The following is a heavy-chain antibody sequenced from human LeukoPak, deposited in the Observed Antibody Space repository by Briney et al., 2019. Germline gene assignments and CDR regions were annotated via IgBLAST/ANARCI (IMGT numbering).Heavy chain of an antibody. V-gene: IGHV3-21*01. J-gene: IGHJ6*02. CDR3: ARDTCSGGSCYYYYGMDV. D-gene: IGHD2-15*01. CDR1: GFTFSSYS. Sequence: GGSPRLSCAASGFTFSSYSMNWVRQAPGKGLEWVSSISSSSSYIYYADSVKGRFTISRDNAKNSLYLQMNSLRAEDTAVYYCARDTCSGGSCYYYYGMDVWGQGTTVTVSS. CDR2: ISSSSSYI.